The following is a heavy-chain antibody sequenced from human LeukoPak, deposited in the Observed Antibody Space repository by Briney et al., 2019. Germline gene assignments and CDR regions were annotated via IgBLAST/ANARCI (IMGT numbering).Heavy chain of an antibody. CDR2: IIPIFGTA. Sequence: SVKVSCKASGGTFSSYAISWVRQAPGQGLEWMGGIIPIFGTANYAQKFQGRVTITTDESTSTAYMELSSLRSEDMAVYYCARGYCSSTSCYVSPGDYWGQGTLVTVSS. CDR3: ARGYCSSTSCYVSPGDY. V-gene: IGHV1-69*05. J-gene: IGHJ4*02. CDR1: GGTFSSYA. D-gene: IGHD2-2*01.